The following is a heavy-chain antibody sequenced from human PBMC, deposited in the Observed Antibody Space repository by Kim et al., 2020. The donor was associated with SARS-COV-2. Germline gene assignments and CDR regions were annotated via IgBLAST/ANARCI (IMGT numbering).Heavy chain of an antibody. D-gene: IGHD3-10*01. CDR3: ARGGATYGSGSYYRRFNDY. V-gene: IGHV4-34*01. Sequence: SRVTISVDTSKNQFSLKLSSVTAADTAVYYCARGGATYGSGSYYRRFNDYWGQGTLVTVSS. J-gene: IGHJ4*02.